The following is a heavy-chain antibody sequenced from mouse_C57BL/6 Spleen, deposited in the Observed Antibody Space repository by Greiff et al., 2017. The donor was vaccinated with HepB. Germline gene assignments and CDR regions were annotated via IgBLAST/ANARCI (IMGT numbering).Heavy chain of an antibody. D-gene: IGHD3-3*01. CDR1: GYTFTSYW. CDR2: IDPSDSYT. Sequence: VQLQQSGAELVMPGASVKLSCKASGYTFTSYWMHWVKQRPGQGLEWIGEIDPSDSYTNYNQKFKGKSTLTVDKSSSTAYMQLSSLTSEDSAVYYCARGGLGYAMDYWGQVTSVTVSS. CDR3: ARGGLGYAMDY. V-gene: IGHV1-69*01. J-gene: IGHJ4*01.